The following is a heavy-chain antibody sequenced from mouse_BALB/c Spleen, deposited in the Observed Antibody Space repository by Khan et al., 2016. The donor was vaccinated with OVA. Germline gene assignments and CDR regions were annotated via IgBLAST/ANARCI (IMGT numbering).Heavy chain of an antibody. CDR1: GYPFTSYY. J-gene: IGHJ4*01. Sequence: LVKTGASVKISCKASGYPFTSYYIHWVKQSHGKSLEWIGFISCYNGATNYNQKFKGKATITVDTSSRTAYMQCNSLTSEDSAVYYCARDGYYYAMDYWGQGTSVTVSS. CDR2: ISCYNGAT. CDR3: ARDGYYYAMDY. D-gene: IGHD2-3*01. V-gene: IGHV1S34*01.